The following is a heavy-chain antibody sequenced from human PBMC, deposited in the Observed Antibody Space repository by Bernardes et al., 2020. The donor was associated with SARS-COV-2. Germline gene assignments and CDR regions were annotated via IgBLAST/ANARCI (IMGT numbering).Heavy chain of an antibody. CDR2: MNPNSGNT. J-gene: IGHJ5*02. V-gene: IGHV1-8*01. CDR1: GYTFNSYD. D-gene: IGHD6-13*01. Sequence: ASVKVSCMASGYTFNSYDINWVRQASGQGLEWMGWMNPNSGNTGYAQKFQGRVTMTRNTSISTAYMELSSLRSEDTAVYYCAVRLMAGYRSSWWGDWFDPWGQGTLVTVSS. CDR3: AVRLMAGYRSSWWGDWFDP.